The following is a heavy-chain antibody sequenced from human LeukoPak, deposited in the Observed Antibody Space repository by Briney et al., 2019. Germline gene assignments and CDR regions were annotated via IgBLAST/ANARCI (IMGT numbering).Heavy chain of an antibody. Sequence: GGSLRLSCAASGFTFNSYAMSWVRQAPGKGLEWVAVTSSDLNVKLYADSVKGRFTISRDNSRSTLYLQMNSLRPEDTAIYYCAREGYYGSGSPPSLYFDYWGQGTLVTVSS. CDR2: TSSDLNVK. CDR3: AREGYYGSGSPPSLYFDY. D-gene: IGHD3-10*01. J-gene: IGHJ4*02. CDR1: GFTFNSYA. V-gene: IGHV3-30*03.